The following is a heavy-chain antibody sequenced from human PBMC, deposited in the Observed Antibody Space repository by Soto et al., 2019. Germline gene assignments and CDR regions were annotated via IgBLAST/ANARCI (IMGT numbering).Heavy chain of an antibody. D-gene: IGHD3-9*01. CDR2: IYRSGST. CDR1: GYSISSGYY. V-gene: IGHV4-38-2*01. J-gene: IGHJ4*02. Sequence: SETLSLTCAVSGYSISSGYYWGWIRQPPGKGLEWIGSIYRSGSTYYNPSLKSPVTISVDTSKNQFSLKLSSVTAADTAVYYCARAPPGGFDPYYFDYWGQGTLVTVSS. CDR3: ARAPPGGFDPYYFDY.